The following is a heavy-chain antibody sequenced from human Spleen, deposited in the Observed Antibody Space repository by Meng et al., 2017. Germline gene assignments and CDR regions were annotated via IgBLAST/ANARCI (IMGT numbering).Heavy chain of an antibody. CDR2: INSDGSST. J-gene: IGHJ6*02. Sequence: ESQKISGAASGFTFSRYWMHWVRQAPGKGLVWVSRINSDGSSTSYADYVKGRFTISRDNAKNTLYLQMNSLRAEDTAVYYCARGGDVVVTAINYYYYYGMDVWGQGTTVTVSS. D-gene: IGHD2-21*02. CDR1: GFTFSRYW. V-gene: IGHV3-74*01. CDR3: ARGGDVVVTAINYYYYYGMDV.